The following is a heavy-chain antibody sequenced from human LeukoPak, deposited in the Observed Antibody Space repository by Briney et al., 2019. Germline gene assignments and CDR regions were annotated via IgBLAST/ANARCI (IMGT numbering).Heavy chain of an antibody. J-gene: IGHJ4*02. V-gene: IGHV1-69*02. Sequence: SVKVSCKASGYTFTGYYMHWVRQAPGQGLEWMGRIIPILGIANYAQKFQGRVTITADKSTSTAYMELSSLRSEDTAVYYCASTGGYSYGYGANYYFDYWGQGTLVTVSS. CDR2: IIPILGIA. D-gene: IGHD5-18*01. CDR3: ASTGGYSYGYGANYYFDY. CDR1: GYTFTGYY.